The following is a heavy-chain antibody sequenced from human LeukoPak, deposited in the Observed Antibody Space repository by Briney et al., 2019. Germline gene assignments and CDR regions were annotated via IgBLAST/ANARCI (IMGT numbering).Heavy chain of an antibody. CDR3: TSDYESSGALDY. Sequence: GGSLRLSCAASGFTFSSYAMHWVRQAPGKGLEWVAVISYDGSNKFYADSVKGRFTISRDNSKNTLYLQMNSLTAEDTAVYYCTSDYESSGALDYWGQGTLVTVSS. CDR2: ISYDGSNK. CDR1: GFTFSSYA. V-gene: IGHV3-30*04. J-gene: IGHJ4*02. D-gene: IGHD3-22*01.